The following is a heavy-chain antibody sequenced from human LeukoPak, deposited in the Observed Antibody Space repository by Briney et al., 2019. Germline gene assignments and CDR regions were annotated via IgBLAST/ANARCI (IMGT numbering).Heavy chain of an antibody. CDR3: ARFIDEIDNWFDP. CDR1: GYSISSGYY. CDR2: IYHSGST. Sequence: PSETLSLTCTVSGYSISSGYYWGWIRQPPGQGLEWIGSIYHSGSTYYNPSLKSRITISVDTSKNQFSLKLSSVTAADTAVYYCARFIDEIDNWFDPWGQGTLVTVSS. D-gene: IGHD3-16*02. V-gene: IGHV4-38-2*02. J-gene: IGHJ5*02.